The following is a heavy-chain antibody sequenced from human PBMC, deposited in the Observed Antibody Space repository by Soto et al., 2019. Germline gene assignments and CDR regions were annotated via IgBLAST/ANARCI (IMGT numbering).Heavy chain of an antibody. V-gene: IGHV4-39*01. CDR3: ARPEYSSSSYGMDV. CDR1: GGSINGGGYC. J-gene: IGHJ6*02. D-gene: IGHD6-6*01. CDR2: IYDSGST. Sequence: PSETLSLTCTVSGGSINGGGYCWGWIRQPPGKGLEWIATIYDSGSTYYDPSLKSRVAISVDTSKKQLSLKLTSVTAADTAVYYCARPEYSSSSYGMDVWGQGTTVTVSS.